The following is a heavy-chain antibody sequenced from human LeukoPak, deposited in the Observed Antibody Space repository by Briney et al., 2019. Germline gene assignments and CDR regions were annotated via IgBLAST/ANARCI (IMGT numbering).Heavy chain of an antibody. J-gene: IGHJ3*02. CDR3: ARGINLLDSYDCGGDCYKDAFDI. D-gene: IGHD2-21*02. CDR1: GGTFNSYA. V-gene: IGHV1-69*05. Sequence: SAKVSCKASGGTFNSYAISWVRQAPGQGLEWMGRIIPIFGTANYAQKFQGRVTITTDESTSTAYMELSSLRSEDTAVYYCARGINLLDSYDCGGDCYKDAFDIWGQGTMVTVSS. CDR2: IIPIFGTA.